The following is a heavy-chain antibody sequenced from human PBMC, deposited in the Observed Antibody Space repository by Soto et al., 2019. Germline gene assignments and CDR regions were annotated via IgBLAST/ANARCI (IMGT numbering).Heavy chain of an antibody. Sequence: EVQLVESGGGLVQPGGSLKLSCAASGFTFSGSAMHWVRQASGKGLEWVGRIRSKANSYATAYAASVKGRFTISRDDSNNTAYLQMHSLKTEDTAVYYCTRLHTYACDYWGQGTLVTVSS. CDR2: IRSKANSYAT. D-gene: IGHD2-2*01. CDR3: TRLHTYACDY. J-gene: IGHJ4*02. CDR1: GFTFSGSA. V-gene: IGHV3-73*01.